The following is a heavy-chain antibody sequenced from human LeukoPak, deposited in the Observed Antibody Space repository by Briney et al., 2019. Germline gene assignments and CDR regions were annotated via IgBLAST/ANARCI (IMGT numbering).Heavy chain of an antibody. D-gene: IGHD1-26*01. CDR1: GFTVSSNY. J-gene: IGHJ4*02. CDR3: ARQGIVGATRAIDY. V-gene: IGHV3-53*01. Sequence: PGGSLRLSCAASGFTVSSNYMSWVRQAPGKGLEWVSVIYSGGSTYYADSVKGRFTISRDNSKNTLYLQMNSLRAEDTAVYYCARQGIVGATRAIDYWGQGTLVTVSS. CDR2: IYSGGST.